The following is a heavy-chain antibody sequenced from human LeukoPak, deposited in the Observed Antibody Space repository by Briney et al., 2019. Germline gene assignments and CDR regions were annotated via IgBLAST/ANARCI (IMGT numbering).Heavy chain of an antibody. CDR2: IISGGTTQ. CDR1: GFTFSTYE. V-gene: IGHV3-48*03. Sequence: PGGSLSLSCSASGFTFSTYEMDWVRQPPGKGLEWVAHIISGGTTQSYADSVRGPLTVSRDNAKNSLYLHMISLRAEDTAGYHCAIDTVDGPFVTSLDYWGRGARVTVSS. J-gene: IGHJ4*02. CDR3: AIDTVDGPFVTSLDY. D-gene: IGHD5-12*01.